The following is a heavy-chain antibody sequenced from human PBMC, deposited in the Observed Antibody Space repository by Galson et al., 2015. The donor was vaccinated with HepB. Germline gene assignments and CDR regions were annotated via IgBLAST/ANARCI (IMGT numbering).Heavy chain of an antibody. Sequence: SETLSLTCAVYGGSFSGYYWSWIRQPPGKGLEWIGEINHSGSTNYNPSLKSRVTISVDTSKNQFSLKLSSVTAADTAVYYCARVRRITMVRGVITVNNPLRPAFDPWGQGTLVTVSS. J-gene: IGHJ5*02. V-gene: IGHV4-34*01. CDR3: ARVRRITMVRGVITVNNPLRPAFDP. CDR2: INHSGST. CDR1: GGSFSGYY. D-gene: IGHD3-10*01.